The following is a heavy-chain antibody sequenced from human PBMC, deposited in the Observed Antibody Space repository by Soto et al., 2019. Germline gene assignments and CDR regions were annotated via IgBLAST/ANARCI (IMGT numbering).Heavy chain of an antibody. CDR3: TRRVIVAVSDAIPDWFDP. CDR1: GFAFSTYE. J-gene: IGHJ5*02. Sequence: PGGSLRLSCAASGFAFSTYEMNWIRQAAGKGLEWVAKISSSSSSTFYAESVQGRFTISRDNAKNSLFLQMNRLRAEDTAVYYCTRRVIVAVSDAIPDWFDPWGQGTQVTVS. V-gene: IGHV3-48*03. D-gene: IGHD2-2*02. CDR2: ISSSSSST.